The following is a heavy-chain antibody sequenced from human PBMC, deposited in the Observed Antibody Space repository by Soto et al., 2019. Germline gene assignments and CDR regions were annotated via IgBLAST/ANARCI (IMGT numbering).Heavy chain of an antibody. D-gene: IGHD6-19*01. CDR3: ARSSGWTCYYYYGMDV. CDR2: IIPIFGTA. Sequence: ASVKVSCKASGGTFSIYAISWVRQAPGQGLEWMGGIIPIFGTANYAQKFQGRVTITADESTSTAYMELSSLRSEDTAVYYCARSSGWTCYYYYGMDVWGQGTTVTVSS. V-gene: IGHV1-69*13. J-gene: IGHJ6*02. CDR1: GGTFSIYA.